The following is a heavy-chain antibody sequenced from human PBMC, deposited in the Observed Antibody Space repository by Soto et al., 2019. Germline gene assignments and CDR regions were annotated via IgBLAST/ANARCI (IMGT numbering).Heavy chain of an antibody. CDR2: LNLNSGNT. CDR1: GYTFTSYD. Sequence: QVQLVQSGAEVKKPGASVKVSCKASGYTFTSYDINWVRQATGQGLEWMRWLNLNSGNTGYAQKFQGRVTMTRNTSISTAYMELSSLRSEDTAVYYCARAVHYYYDSSGYYYGVFYFDYWGQGTLVTVSS. CDR3: ARAVHYYYDSSGYYYGVFYFDY. J-gene: IGHJ4*02. V-gene: IGHV1-8*01. D-gene: IGHD3-22*01.